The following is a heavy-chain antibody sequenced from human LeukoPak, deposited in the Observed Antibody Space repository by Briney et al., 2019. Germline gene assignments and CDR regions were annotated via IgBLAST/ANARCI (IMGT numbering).Heavy chain of an antibody. J-gene: IGHJ4*02. CDR2: INPSGGST. Sequence: ASVEVSCKASGYTFTSYYMHWVRQAPGQGLEWMGIINPSGGSTSYAQKFQGRVTMTRDTSTSTVYMELSSLRSEDTAVYYCARDSYYYDSSGYDLDYWGQGTLVTVSS. CDR3: ARDSYYYDSSGYDLDY. V-gene: IGHV1-46*01. D-gene: IGHD3-22*01. CDR1: GYTFTSYY.